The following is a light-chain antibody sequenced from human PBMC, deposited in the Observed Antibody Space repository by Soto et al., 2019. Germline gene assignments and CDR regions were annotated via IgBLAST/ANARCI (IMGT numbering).Light chain of an antibody. CDR2: EVT. CDR1: SSDLGSYDL. CDR3: SSYAGSGTFYV. V-gene: IGLV2-23*02. Sequence: QSALTQPVSVSGSPGQSITISCTGTSSDLGSYDLVSWYQQHPGKAPKLMVYEVTKRPSGVSNRFSGSKSSNTASLTISGLQAEDEADYSCSSYAGSGTFYVFGSGTKVTVL. J-gene: IGLJ1*01.